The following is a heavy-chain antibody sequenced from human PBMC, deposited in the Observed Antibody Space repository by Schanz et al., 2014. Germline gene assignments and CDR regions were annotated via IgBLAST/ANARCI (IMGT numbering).Heavy chain of an antibody. CDR1: GYTFTSYG. D-gene: IGHD6-13*01. CDR2: ISTYTGNT. J-gene: IGHJ3*02. Sequence: QVQLVQSGAEVKKPGASVKVSCKASGYTFTSYGVSWVRQAPGQGLEWMGWISTYTGNTNYAQRLQDRVTMTTDTSTSTAYMELSSLRSDDTAVYYCVRDLSSTSWLVFGYAFDIWGQGTMVIVSS. CDR3: VRDLSSTSWLVFGYAFDI. V-gene: IGHV1-18*04.